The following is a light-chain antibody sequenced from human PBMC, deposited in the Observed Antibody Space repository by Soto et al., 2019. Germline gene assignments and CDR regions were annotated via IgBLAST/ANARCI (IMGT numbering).Light chain of an antibody. V-gene: IGLV1-40*01. CDR3: QSYDSSRSGV. CDR1: SSNIGAGYD. CDR2: GNS. Sequence: QSVLTQPPSVSGAPGQRVTISCTGSSSNIGAGYDVHWYQQLPGTAPKLLIYGNSNRPSGVPDRFSGSKSGTSASLAITGLQAEDEADYYCQSYDSSRSGVFGTGTQLTVL. J-gene: IGLJ1*01.